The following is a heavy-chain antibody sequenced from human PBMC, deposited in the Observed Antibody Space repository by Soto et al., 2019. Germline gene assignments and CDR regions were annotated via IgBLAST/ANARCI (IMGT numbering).Heavy chain of an antibody. D-gene: IGHD2-21*02. CDR3: ARGVVVTAIEVGYFDL. CDR2: IYYSGST. V-gene: IGHV4-30-4*01. J-gene: IGHJ2*01. CDR1: GGSISSGDYY. Sequence: QVQLQESGPGLVKPSQTLSLTCTVSGGSISSGDYYWSWIRQPPGKGLEWIGYIYYSGSTYYNPSLKSRVTISVDTSKNQFSLKLSSVTAADTAVYYCARGVVVTAIEVGYFDLWGRGTLVTVSS.